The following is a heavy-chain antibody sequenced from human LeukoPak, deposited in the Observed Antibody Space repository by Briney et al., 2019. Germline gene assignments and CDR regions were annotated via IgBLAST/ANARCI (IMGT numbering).Heavy chain of an antibody. CDR1: GFTFSNYW. J-gene: IGHJ4*02. D-gene: IGHD2-15*01. Sequence: GGSLRLSCAASGFTFSNYWMHWVRQAPGKGLVWVSRINSDGSSTTYADSVKGRFTISRDNAKNSLYLQMNRLRAEDTAVYYCARRDCSGGTCSSAYWGQGTLVTVSS. CDR2: INSDGSST. V-gene: IGHV3-74*03. CDR3: ARRDCSGGTCSSAY.